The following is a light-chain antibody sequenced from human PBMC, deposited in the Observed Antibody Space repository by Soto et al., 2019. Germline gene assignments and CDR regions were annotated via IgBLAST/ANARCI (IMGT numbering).Light chain of an antibody. V-gene: IGKV4-1*01. CDR1: QSVLYSSNNKNY. CDR3: QQYDTTPPT. CDR2: WAS. J-gene: IGKJ1*01. Sequence: DIVMTQSPDSLAVSLGERATINCKSSQSVLYSSNNKNYFAWYQQKPGQPPKLLIYWASTGESEVPDRFSGSGSGIDVTLTISSLQAEDVAVYDCQQYDTTPPTFGQGTKVEIK.